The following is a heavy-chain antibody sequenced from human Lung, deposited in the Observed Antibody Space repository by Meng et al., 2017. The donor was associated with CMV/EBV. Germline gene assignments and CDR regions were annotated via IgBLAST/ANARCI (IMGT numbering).Heavy chain of an antibody. J-gene: IGHJ6*02. CDR2: IKEDGTEN. CDR3: ARDQPGGYCSDFCYSGMVV. CDR1: GFTFSIYW. D-gene: IGHD2-2*03. V-gene: IGHV3-7*01. Sequence: GEXXKISCAASGFTFSIYWMSWVRQAPGKGLEWVANIKEDGTENNYADSVKGRFTISRDNSKNSLYLQMNSMRAEDTAVYYCARDQPGGYCSDFCYSGMVVXGQGXTVTVSS.